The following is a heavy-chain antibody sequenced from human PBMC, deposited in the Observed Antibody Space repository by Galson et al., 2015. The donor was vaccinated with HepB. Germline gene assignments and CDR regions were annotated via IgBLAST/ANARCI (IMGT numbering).Heavy chain of an antibody. CDR3: ARLPGEVLLWFGEFPFSDYYYGMDV. CDR1: GYTFTSYG. D-gene: IGHD3-10*01. CDR2: ISAYNGNT. Sequence: SVKVSCKASGYTFTSYGISWVRQAPGQGLEWMGWISAYNGNTNYAQKLQGRVTMTTDTSTSTAYMELRSLRSDDTAVYYCARLPGEVLLWFGEFPFSDYYYGMDVWGQGTTVTVSS. J-gene: IGHJ6*02. V-gene: IGHV1-18*04.